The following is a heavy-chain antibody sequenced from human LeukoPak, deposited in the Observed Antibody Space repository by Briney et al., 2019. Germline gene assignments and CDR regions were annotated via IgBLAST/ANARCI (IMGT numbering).Heavy chain of an antibody. V-gene: IGHV3-23*01. J-gene: IGHJ4*02. CDR3: AKLKRLVAGGGLDY. D-gene: IGHD6-19*01. CDR2: ISDSGGNT. CDR1: GFTFSSYA. Sequence: GGSLRLSRAASGFTFSSYAMSWVRQAPGKGLEWVLVISDSGGNTYYADSVKGRFTISRDNSKNTLYLQMNSLRAEDTAVYYCAKLKRLVAGGGLDYWGQGTLVTVSS.